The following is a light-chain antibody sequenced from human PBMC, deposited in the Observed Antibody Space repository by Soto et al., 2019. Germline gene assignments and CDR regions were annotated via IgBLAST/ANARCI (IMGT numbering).Light chain of an antibody. Sequence: QSALTQPASVSGSPGQSITISCTGTSSDVGIYNYVSWYLQHPGKAPKLIICEVYNRPSGVSNRFSGSKSGNTASLTISGLRPEDEADYYCTSFTTSSIWVFGGGTKLTVL. CDR3: TSFTTSSIWV. V-gene: IGLV2-14*01. CDR2: EVY. CDR1: SSDVGIYNY. J-gene: IGLJ3*02.